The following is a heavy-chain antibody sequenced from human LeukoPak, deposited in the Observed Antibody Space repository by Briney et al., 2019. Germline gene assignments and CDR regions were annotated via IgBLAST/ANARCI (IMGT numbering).Heavy chain of an antibody. CDR1: GFTFDDYA. CDR3: AKEYDSGGHGANFDY. V-gene: IGHV3-9*01. CDR2: ISWNSGSI. J-gene: IGHJ4*02. Sequence: QPGRSLRLSCAASGFTFDDYAMHWVRQAPGKGLEWVSGISWNSGSIGYADSVKGRFTISRDNAKNSLYLQMNSLRAEDTAVYYCAKEYDSGGHGANFDYWGQGTLVTVSS. D-gene: IGHD3-10*01.